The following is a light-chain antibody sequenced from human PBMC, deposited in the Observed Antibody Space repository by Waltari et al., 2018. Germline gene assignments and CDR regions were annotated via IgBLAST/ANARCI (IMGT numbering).Light chain of an antibody. V-gene: IGKV2-40*01. J-gene: IGKJ1*01. Sequence: DIVMTQTPVSLPVTPGEPASISCRSSQSLLHSIGNTYLYWFLQRPGQSPQLLIHQVSSRASGVPDMFTGSGSGTDFTLKISRVEAEDAGIYYCMQALEFPWTFGQGTRVEIK. CDR1: QSLLHSIGNTY. CDR3: MQALEFPWT. CDR2: QVS.